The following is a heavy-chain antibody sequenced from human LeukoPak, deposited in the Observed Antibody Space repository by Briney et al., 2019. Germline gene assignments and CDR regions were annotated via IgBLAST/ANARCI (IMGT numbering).Heavy chain of an antibody. CDR1: GFTFSNAW. Sequence: GGSLRLSCAASGFTFSNAWMSWVRQAPGKGLEWVGRIKSKTDGGTTDYAAPVKGRFTISRDDSKNTLYLQMNSLKTEDTAVYYCNTVVNLSPYDFWSGYYDDYWGQGTLVTVSS. V-gene: IGHV3-15*01. D-gene: IGHD3-3*01. J-gene: IGHJ4*02. CDR3: NTVVNLSPYDFWSGYYDDY. CDR2: IKSKTDGGTT.